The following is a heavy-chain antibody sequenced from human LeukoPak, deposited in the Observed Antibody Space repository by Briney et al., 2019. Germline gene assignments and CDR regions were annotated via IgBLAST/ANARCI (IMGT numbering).Heavy chain of an antibody. CDR2: IIPIFGTA. Sequence: SVKVSCKASGGTFGSYAISWVRQAPGQGLEWMGGIIPIFGTANYAQKFQGRVTITADESTSTAYMELSSLRSEDTAVYYCARIEMVTGTENYWGQGTLVTVSS. D-gene: IGHD5-24*01. CDR1: GGTFGSYA. CDR3: ARIEMVTGTENY. J-gene: IGHJ4*02. V-gene: IGHV1-69*01.